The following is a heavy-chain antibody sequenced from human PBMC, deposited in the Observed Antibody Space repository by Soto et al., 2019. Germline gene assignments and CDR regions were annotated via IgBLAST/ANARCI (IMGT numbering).Heavy chain of an antibody. Sequence: SETLSLTCTVSGGSISSGDYYWSWIRQPPGKGLEWIGYIYYSGSTYYNPALKSRVTISVATAKNQFSLKLSSVTAADTAVYYCAREPVRITIFGVVQFHGMDVRGQGTTVTVSS. CDR1: GGSISSGDYY. D-gene: IGHD3-3*01. CDR3: AREPVRITIFGVVQFHGMDV. CDR2: IYYSGST. V-gene: IGHV4-30-4*01. J-gene: IGHJ6*02.